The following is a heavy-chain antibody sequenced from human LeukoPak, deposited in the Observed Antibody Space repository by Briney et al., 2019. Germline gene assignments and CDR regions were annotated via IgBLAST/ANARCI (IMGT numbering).Heavy chain of an antibody. J-gene: IGHJ3*02. CDR3: ARGRFLEWLFQSSNAFDI. CDR2: INPCGGST. D-gene: IGHD3-3*01. Sequence: ASVKESCKASGYTFTSYYMHWVRPAPGQGLEGMGIINPCGGSTHYAQKLQGRVTMTKATSTSTAYMELRSLRSDDTAVYYCARGRFLEWLFQSSNAFDIWGQGTMVTVSS. CDR1: GYTFTSYY. V-gene: IGHV1-46*01.